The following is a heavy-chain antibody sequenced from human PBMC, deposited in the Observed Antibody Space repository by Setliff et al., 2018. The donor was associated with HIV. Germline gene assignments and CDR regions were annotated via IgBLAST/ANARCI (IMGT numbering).Heavy chain of an antibody. V-gene: IGHV1-46*01. CDR1: GYTFTRYY. Sequence: ASVKVSCRASGYTFTRYYIHWVRQAPGQGLEWMGIINPSSGSTSFAQKFQGRVTMTRDTSTSTVYMELSSLRSEGTAVYYCARSLQWGCSSTTCYVGYWGQGTLVTVSS. D-gene: IGHD2-2*01. CDR3: ARSLQWGCSSTTCYVGY. J-gene: IGHJ4*02. CDR2: INPSSGST.